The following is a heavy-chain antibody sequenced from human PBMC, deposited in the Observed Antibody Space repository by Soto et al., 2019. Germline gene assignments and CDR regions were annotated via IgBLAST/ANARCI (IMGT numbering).Heavy chain of an antibody. CDR3: ARDSAVTPYYYYGMDV. CDR1: GGSISSGGYY. V-gene: IGHV4-31*03. Sequence: PSETLSLTCTVSGGSISSGGYYWSWIRQHPGKGLEWIGYIYYSGSTYYNPSLKSRVTISVDTSKNQFSLKLSSVTAADTAVYYYARDSAVTPYYYYGMDVWGQGTTVTVSS. CDR2: IYYSGST. J-gene: IGHJ6*02. D-gene: IGHD4-4*01.